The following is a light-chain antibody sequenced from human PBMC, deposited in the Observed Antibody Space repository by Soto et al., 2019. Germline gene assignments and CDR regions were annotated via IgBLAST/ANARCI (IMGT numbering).Light chain of an antibody. CDR1: QSVSSTF. CDR3: QQYGSSPPRT. J-gene: IGKJ1*01. V-gene: IGKV3-20*01. CDR2: GVS. Sequence: EIVLTQSPGTLSLSPGERATLSCRASQSVSSTFLAWYQQKPGQAPRLLIYGVSTRATGISDRFSGSGSGIDFTLTISRLEPEDFAVYYCQQYGSSPPRTFGQGTKVEI.